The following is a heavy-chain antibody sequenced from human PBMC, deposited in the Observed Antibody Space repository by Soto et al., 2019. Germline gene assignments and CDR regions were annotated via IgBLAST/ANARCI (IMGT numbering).Heavy chain of an antibody. CDR1: GGSISSYY. CDR2: IYTSGST. V-gene: IGHV4-4*07. J-gene: IGHJ5*02. Sequence: GTLSLTGTVSGGSISSYYWSWIRQPSGKGLEWIGRIYTSGSTNYNPSLKSRVTMSVDTSKNQFSLKLSSVAAADTAVYYCARYYGSGSTFYNWFDPWGQGTLVTVSS. D-gene: IGHD3-10*01. CDR3: ARYYGSGSTFYNWFDP.